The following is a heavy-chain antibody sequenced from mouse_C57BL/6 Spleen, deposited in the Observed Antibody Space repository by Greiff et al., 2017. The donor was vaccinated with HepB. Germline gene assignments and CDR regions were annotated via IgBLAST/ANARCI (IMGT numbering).Heavy chain of an antibody. CDR1: GFTFSDYG. CDR2: ISSGSSTI. CDR3: ARDGYPTFDY. J-gene: IGHJ2*01. D-gene: IGHD2-2*01. V-gene: IGHV5-17*01. Sequence: EVQVVESGGGLVKPGGSLKLSCAASGFTFSDYGMHWVRQAPEKGLEWVAYISSGSSTIYYADTVKGRFTISRDNAKNTLFLQMTSLRSEDTAMYYCARDGYPTFDYWGQGTTLTVSS.